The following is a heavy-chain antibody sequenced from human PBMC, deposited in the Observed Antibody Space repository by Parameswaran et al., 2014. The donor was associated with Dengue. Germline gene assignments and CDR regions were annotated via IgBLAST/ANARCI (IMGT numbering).Heavy chain of an antibody. D-gene: IGHD3-10*01. CDR2: INHSGST. J-gene: IGHJ5*02. V-gene: IGHV4-34*01. CDR3: ARGRRTGSYYIGLRWFDP. Sequence: WIRQPPGKGLEWIGEINHSGSTNYNPSLKSRVTISVDTSKNQFSLKLSSVTAADTAVYYCARGRRTGSYYIGLRWFDPWGQGTLVTVSS.